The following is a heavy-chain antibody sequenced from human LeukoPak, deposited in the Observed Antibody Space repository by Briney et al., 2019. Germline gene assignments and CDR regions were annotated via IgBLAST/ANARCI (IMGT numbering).Heavy chain of an antibody. Sequence: GESLKISCKGSGYRFTSYWIGWVRQMPGKGLEWMGIIYPGDSDTRYSPSFQGQVTISADKSISTAYLQWSSLKTSDTAMYYCARQDCSGGSCRGKYYFDYWGQGTLVTVSS. CDR1: GYRFTSYW. V-gene: IGHV5-51*01. CDR3: ARQDCSGGSCRGKYYFDY. J-gene: IGHJ4*02. CDR2: IYPGDSDT. D-gene: IGHD2-15*01.